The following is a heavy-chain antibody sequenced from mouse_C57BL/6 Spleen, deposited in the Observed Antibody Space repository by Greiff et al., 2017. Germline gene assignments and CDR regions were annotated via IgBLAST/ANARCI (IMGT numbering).Heavy chain of an antibody. CDR1: GYTFTSYW. V-gene: IGHV1-59*01. D-gene: IGHD2-4*01. J-gene: IGHJ2*01. Sequence: QVQLQQPGAELVRPGTSVKLSCKASGYTFTSYWMHWVKQRPGQGLEWIGVIDPSDSYTNYNQKFKGKATLTVDTSSSTAYMQLSSLTSEDSAVYYCASEADYDYDTFDYWGQGTTLTVSS. CDR2: IDPSDSYT. CDR3: ASEADYDYDTFDY.